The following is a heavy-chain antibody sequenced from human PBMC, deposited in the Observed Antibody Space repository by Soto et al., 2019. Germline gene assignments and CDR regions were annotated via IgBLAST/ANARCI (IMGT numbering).Heavy chain of an antibody. J-gene: IGHJ4*02. CDR2: IYYSGST. D-gene: IGHD6-6*01. CDR1: GGSISSYY. CDR3: ASVAARGDAYFDY. V-gene: IGHV4-59*01. Sequence: SETLSLTCTVSGGSISSYYWSWIRQPPGKGLEWIGYIYYSGSTNYNPSLKSRVTISVDTSKNQFSLKLSSVTAADTAVYYCASVAARGDAYFDYWGQGTLVTVSS.